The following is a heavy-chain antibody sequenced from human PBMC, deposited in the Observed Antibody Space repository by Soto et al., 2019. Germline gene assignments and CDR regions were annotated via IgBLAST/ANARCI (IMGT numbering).Heavy chain of an antibody. CDR1: GASITYGAYS. D-gene: IGHD3-10*01. CDR2: VNHLETT. J-gene: IGHJ4*02. V-gene: IGHV4-30-2*01. Sequence: SETLSLSCTVSGASITYGAYSWSWIRQTPGKGLEWIGYVNHLETTFYNPSFESRLTLSIDRTKNQFSLNLKSMSAADRAVYFCARGGGFDSFDYWGQGILVTVSS. CDR3: ARGGGFDSFDY.